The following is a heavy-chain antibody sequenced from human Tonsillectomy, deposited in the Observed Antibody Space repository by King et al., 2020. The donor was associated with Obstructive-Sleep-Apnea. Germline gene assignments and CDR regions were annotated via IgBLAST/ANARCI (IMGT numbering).Heavy chain of an antibody. CDR2: IFYSGST. Sequence: QLQESGPGLVKPSETLSLTCIVSGGSISSSSYYWGWIRQPPGKGLEWIGSIFYSGSTYYNPSLKSRVTISVDTSKNQFSLKLSSVTAADTAVYYCARTSGYYHYFDYWGQGTLVTVSS. CDR1: GGSISSSSYY. CDR3: ARTSGYYHYFDY. J-gene: IGHJ4*02. V-gene: IGHV4-39*01. D-gene: IGHD3-22*01.